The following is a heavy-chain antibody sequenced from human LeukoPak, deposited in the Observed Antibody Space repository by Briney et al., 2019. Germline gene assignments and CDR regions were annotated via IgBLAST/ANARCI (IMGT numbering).Heavy chain of an antibody. CDR3: AKVSCGGDCYYYYYYMDV. CDR1: GFTFSSYG. D-gene: IGHD2-21*02. V-gene: IGHV3-30*18. CDR2: ISYDGSNR. Sequence: SGGSLRLSCAASGFTFSSYGMHWVRQAPGKGLEWVAVISYDGSNRYYADSVKGRFTISRDTSKNTLYLQMNSLRAEDTAVYYCAKVSCGGDCYYYYYYMDVWGKGTTVTISS. J-gene: IGHJ6*03.